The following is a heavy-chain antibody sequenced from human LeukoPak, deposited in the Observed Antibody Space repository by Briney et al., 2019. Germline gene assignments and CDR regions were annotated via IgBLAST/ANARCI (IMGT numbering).Heavy chain of an antibody. D-gene: IGHD1-26*01. CDR2: IHYSGST. CDR1: GFSITSYY. J-gene: IGHJ4*02. Sequence: SETLSLTCTVSGFSITSYYWSWIRQPPGKGLEWIGLIHYSGSTTYNPSLKSRVTISIDTSKNQFSLQLSSVTAADTAVYCCARDIREVGATHYFDYWGQGTLVTVTS. V-gene: IGHV4-59*01. CDR3: ARDIREVGATHYFDY.